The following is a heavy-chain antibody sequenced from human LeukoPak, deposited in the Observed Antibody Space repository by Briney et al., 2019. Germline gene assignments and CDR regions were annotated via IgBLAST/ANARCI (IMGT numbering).Heavy chain of an antibody. CDR3: ARRLYGGNQAYYFDY. D-gene: IGHD4-23*01. CDR1: GYSFTSYW. V-gene: IGHV5-51*01. J-gene: IGHJ4*02. Sequence: GESLKISCKGSGYSFTSYWIGWVRQMPGKGLEWMGIIYPGDSDTRYSPSFQGQVTISADKSISTAYLQWSSLKASDTAMYYCARRLYGGNQAYYFDYWGQGTLVTVSS. CDR2: IYPGDSDT.